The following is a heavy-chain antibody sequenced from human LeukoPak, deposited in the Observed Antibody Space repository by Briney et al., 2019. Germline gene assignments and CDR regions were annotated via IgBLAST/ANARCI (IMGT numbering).Heavy chain of an antibody. CDR1: GGSFSGYY. V-gene: IGHV4-34*01. CDR3: ARVLDGNYYYYYYMDV. D-gene: IGHD6-6*01. Sequence: SETLSLTCAVYGGSFSGYYWSWLRQPPGKGLEWIGEINHSGSTNYNPSLTSRGTISVDTSKNQFSLKLSSVTAADTAVYYCARVLDGNYYYYYYMDVWGKGTTVTISS. CDR2: INHSGST. J-gene: IGHJ6*03.